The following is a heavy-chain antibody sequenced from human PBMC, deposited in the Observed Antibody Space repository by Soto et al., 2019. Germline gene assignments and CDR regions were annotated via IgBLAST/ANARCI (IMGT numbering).Heavy chain of an antibody. V-gene: IGHV1-58*01. Sequence: SVKVSCKASGFTFTSSAVQWVRQARGQRLEWIGWIVVGSGNTNYAQKFQGRVTITADESTSTAYMELSSLRSEDTAVYYCARGGYCSGGSCYVLLNAFDIWGQGTMVTVSS. J-gene: IGHJ3*02. CDR1: GFTFTSSA. CDR3: ARGGYCSGGSCYVLLNAFDI. CDR2: IVVGSGNT. D-gene: IGHD2-15*01.